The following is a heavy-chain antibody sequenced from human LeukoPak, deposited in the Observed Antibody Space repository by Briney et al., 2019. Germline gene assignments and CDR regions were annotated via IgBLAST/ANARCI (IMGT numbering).Heavy chain of an antibody. D-gene: IGHD3-10*01. CDR3: ARDSVDGSGTYYNDSPDY. CDR1: GYTFTSYG. V-gene: IGHV1-18*01. J-gene: IGHJ4*02. Sequence: ASVTVSCKASGYTFTSYGISWVRQAPGQGLAWIAWISAYNGNPDYAQNLRGRVNMPTDTSTSTAYMELRSLSSDDTAVYYCARDSVDGSGTYYNDSPDYWGQGTLVTVSS. CDR2: ISAYNGNP.